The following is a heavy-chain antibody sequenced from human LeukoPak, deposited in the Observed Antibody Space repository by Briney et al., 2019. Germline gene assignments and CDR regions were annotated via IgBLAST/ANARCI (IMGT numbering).Heavy chain of an antibody. Sequence: PSETLSLTCAVYGGSFSGYYWSWIRQPPGKGLEWIGEINHSGSTNYNPSLKSRVTISLDTSKNQFSLKLSSVTAADTAVYYCARAGHYTYYYDSSGLKGAFDIWGQGTMVTVSS. CDR3: ARAGHYTYYYDSSGLKGAFDI. J-gene: IGHJ3*02. D-gene: IGHD3-22*01. CDR1: GGSFSGYY. CDR2: INHSGST. V-gene: IGHV4-34*01.